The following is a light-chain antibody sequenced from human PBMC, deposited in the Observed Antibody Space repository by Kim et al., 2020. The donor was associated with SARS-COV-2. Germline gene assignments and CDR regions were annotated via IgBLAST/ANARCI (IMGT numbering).Light chain of an antibody. J-gene: IGLJ2*01. CDR1: SLSSYY. CDR2: GKN. V-gene: IGLV3-19*01. CDR3: NSRDSSGNHLV. Sequence: ALGQTARIKNQGDSLSSYYASWYQQKPGQAPVLVIYGKNNRPSGIPDRFSGSSSGNTASLTITGAQAEDEADYYCNSRDSSGNHLVFGGGTQLTVL.